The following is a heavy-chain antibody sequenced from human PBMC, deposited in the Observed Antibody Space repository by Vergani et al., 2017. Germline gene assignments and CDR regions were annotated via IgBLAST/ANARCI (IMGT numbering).Heavy chain of an antibody. J-gene: IGHJ4*02. CDR3: ARDVGATIDY. CDR1: GGSISSGGYY. Sequence: QVQLQESGPGLVKPSQTLSLTCTVSGGSISSGGYYWSWIRQHPGKGLEWIGYSYYSGSTYYNPSRKSRFTISVDTSKNQFSLKLRAVTAADTAVYYCARDVGATIDYWGQGTLVTVSS. D-gene: IGHD1-26*01. CDR2: SYYSGST. V-gene: IGHV4-31*03.